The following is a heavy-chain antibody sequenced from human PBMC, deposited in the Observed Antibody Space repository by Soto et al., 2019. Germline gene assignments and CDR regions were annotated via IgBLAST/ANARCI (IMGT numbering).Heavy chain of an antibody. J-gene: IGHJ4*02. CDR3: ARAIGADFFDY. D-gene: IGHD6-25*01. CDR1: GFTFSNYA. V-gene: IGHV3-23*01. Sequence: GGSLRLSCTASGFTFSNYAMSWVRQAPGRGLEWVSTISDSGVNTFFGDSMKDRFTISRDNSKSTVYLQLNTVRAEDTAIYYCARAIGADFFDYWGQGTLVPVSS. CDR2: ISDSGVNT.